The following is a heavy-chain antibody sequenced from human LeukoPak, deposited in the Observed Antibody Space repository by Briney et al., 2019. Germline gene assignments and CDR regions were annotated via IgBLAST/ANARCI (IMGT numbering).Heavy chain of an antibody. J-gene: IGHJ4*02. CDR3: ARSVDIVATMFDY. CDR1: GGSISSYY. D-gene: IGHD5-12*01. Sequence: SETLSLTCTVSGGSISSYYWSWIRQPPGKGLEWIGYIYYSGSTNYNPSLKSRVTISVDTSKNQFSLKLSSVTAADTAVYYCARSVDIVATMFDYWGQGTLVTVS. CDR2: IYYSGST. V-gene: IGHV4-59*08.